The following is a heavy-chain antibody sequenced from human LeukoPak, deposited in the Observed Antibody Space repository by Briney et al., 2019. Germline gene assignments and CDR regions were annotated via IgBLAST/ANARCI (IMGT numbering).Heavy chain of an antibody. CDR1: GGSISSYY. V-gene: IGHV4-59*08. D-gene: IGHD5-18*01. J-gene: IGHJ4*02. CDR3: ARVDTAMVTSYFDY. CDR2: IYYSGST. Sequence: SETLSLTCTVSGGSISSYYWSWIRQPPGKGLEWIGYIYYSGSTNYNPSLKSRVTISVDTSKNQFSLKLSSVTAADTAVYYCARVDTAMVTSYFDYWGQGTLVTVSS.